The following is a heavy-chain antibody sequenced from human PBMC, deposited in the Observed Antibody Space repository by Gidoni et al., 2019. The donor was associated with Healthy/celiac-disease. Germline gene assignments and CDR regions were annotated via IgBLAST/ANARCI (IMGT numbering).Heavy chain of an antibody. V-gene: IGHV1-69*04. D-gene: IGHD1-26*01. Sequence: QVQLVQSGAEVKKPGSSVKVSCKASGGTFSSYAISWVRQAPGQGLEWMGRIIPILGIANYAQKFQGRVTITADKSTSTAYMELSSLRSEDTAVYYCARDLWDRVGATNFDYWGQGTLVTVSS. CDR3: ARDLWDRVGATNFDY. J-gene: IGHJ4*02. CDR2: IIPILGIA. CDR1: GGTFSSYA.